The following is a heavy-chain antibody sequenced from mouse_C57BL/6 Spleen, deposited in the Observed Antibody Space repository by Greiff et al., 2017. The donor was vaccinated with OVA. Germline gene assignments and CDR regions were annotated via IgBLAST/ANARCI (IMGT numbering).Heavy chain of an antibody. CDR2: IDPSDSYT. J-gene: IGHJ4*01. CDR1: GYTFTSYW. CDR3: ARGESSYDYYAMDY. V-gene: IGHV1-50*01. D-gene: IGHD1-1*01. Sequence: QVQLQQPGAELVKPGASVKLSCKASGYTFTSYWMQWVKQRPGQGLEWIGEIDPSDSYTTYNQKFKGKATLTVDTSSSTAYMQLSSLTSEDSAVYYCARGESSYDYYAMDYWGQGTSVTVSS.